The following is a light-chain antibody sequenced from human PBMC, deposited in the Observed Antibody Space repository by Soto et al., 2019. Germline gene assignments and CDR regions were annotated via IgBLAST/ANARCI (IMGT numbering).Light chain of an antibody. CDR3: QQYGGSPGT. Sequence: EIVLTQSPGTLSLSPGERATLSCRASQSVRISYLAWYQQKPGQAPRLLIYDASNRVTGIPDRFSGSGSGTDFTLTISRLEPEDFAVYYCQQYGGSPGTFGQGTKVDIK. CDR1: QSVRISY. J-gene: IGKJ1*01. CDR2: DAS. V-gene: IGKV3-20*01.